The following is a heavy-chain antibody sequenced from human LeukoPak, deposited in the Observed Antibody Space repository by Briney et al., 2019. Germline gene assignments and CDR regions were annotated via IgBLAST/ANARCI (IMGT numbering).Heavy chain of an antibody. J-gene: IGHJ6*02. CDR1: GFTVSSNY. Sequence: GGSLRLSCAASGFTVSSNYMSWVRQAPGKGLEWVSVIYSGGSTYYADSVKGRFTISRDNSKNTLYLQMNSLRAEDTAVYYCARVLGGYNQYYYYGMDVWGQGTTVTVSS. CDR2: IYSGGST. V-gene: IGHV3-53*01. D-gene: IGHD5-24*01. CDR3: ARVLGGYNQYYYYGMDV.